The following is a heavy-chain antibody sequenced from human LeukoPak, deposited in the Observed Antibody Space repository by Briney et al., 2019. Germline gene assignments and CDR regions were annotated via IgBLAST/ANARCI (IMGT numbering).Heavy chain of an antibody. CDR2: ISSSGSTI. CDR1: GFTFSSYE. D-gene: IGHD6-13*01. J-gene: IGHJ4*02. CDR3: ASVPRKNIKGYFDY. Sequence: PGGSLRLSCAASGFTFSSYEMNWVRQAPGKGLEWVSYISSSGSTIYYADSVKGRFTISRDNAKNSLYLQMNSLRAEDTAVYYCASVPRKNIKGYFDYWGQGTLVTVSS. V-gene: IGHV3-48*03.